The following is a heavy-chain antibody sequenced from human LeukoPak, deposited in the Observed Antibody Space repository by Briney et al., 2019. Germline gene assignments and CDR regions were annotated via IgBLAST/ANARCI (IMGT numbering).Heavy chain of an antibody. V-gene: IGHV4-59*01. CDR3: ARASSGWYNWFDP. CDR1: GGSISSYY. Sequence: TSETLSLTCTVSGGSISSYYWSWIRQSPGKGLEWLGYIYYSGSTNFNPSLKSRVTISVDTSKNQFSLKLSSVTAADTAVYYCARASSGWYNWFDPWGQGTLVTVSS. CDR2: IYYSGST. J-gene: IGHJ5*02. D-gene: IGHD6-19*01.